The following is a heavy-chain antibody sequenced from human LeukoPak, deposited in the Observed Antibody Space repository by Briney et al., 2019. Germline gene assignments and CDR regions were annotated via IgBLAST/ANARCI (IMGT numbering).Heavy chain of an antibody. CDR3: ARHSYGDYILYNWFDP. V-gene: IGHV4-39*01. CDR2: IYDSGST. CDR1: GGSIRSSYYY. D-gene: IGHD4-17*01. J-gene: IGHJ5*02. Sequence: TSETLSLTCTVSGGSIRSSYYYWGWIRQPPGKGLEWIGSIYDSGSTYYNPSLKSRVTISVDTSKNQFSLKLNSVTAADTAVYYCARHSYGDYILYNWFDPWGQGTLVTVSS.